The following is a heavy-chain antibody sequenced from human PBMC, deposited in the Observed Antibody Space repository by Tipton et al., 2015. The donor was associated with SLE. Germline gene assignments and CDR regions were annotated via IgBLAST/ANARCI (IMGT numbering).Heavy chain of an antibody. D-gene: IGHD5-24*01. J-gene: IGHJ4*02. CDR3: ARGRADGYNSPYDY. CDR2: IYDSVYT. CDR1: GGSISTYY. Sequence: TLSLTCTVSGGSISTYYWNWIRQPPGKGLEWIGYIYDSVYTNYNPSLKSRVTISVDTSKNQFSLKVSSVTAADTAVYYCARGRADGYNSPYDYWGQGTLVTVSS. V-gene: IGHV4-59*01.